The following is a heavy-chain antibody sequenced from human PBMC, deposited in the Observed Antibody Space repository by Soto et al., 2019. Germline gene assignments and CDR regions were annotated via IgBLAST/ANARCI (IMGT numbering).Heavy chain of an antibody. J-gene: IGHJ4*02. Sequence: LSLTCSVSGFNFSNFDMNWVRQAPGRGLEWISLISERGITTTYADSVRSRFTVSRDNAQSSLYLQMDRLTVEDTGVYYCARGGVVWGRGVLVTVSS. CDR3: ARGGVV. CDR1: GFNFSNFD. CDR2: ISERGITT. D-gene: IGHD2-8*01. V-gene: IGHV3-48*03.